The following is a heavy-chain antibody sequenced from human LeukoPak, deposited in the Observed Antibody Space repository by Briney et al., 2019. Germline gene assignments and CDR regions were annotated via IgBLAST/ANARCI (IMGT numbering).Heavy chain of an antibody. CDR2: IYHSGST. J-gene: IGHJ4*02. D-gene: IGHD4-11*01. CDR1: GGSISSGGYS. V-gene: IGHV4-30-2*01. Sequence: PSETLSLTCAVSGGSISSGGYSWSWIRQPPGKGLEWIGYIYHSGSTYYNPSLKSRVTISVDRSKNHFSLKLSSVTAADTAVYYCARSTTLPYFDYWGQGTLVTVSS. CDR3: ARSTTLPYFDY.